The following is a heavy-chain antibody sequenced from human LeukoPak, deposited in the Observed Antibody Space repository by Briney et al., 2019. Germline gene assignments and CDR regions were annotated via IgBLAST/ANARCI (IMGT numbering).Heavy chain of an antibody. D-gene: IGHD1-1*01. CDR1: GYTFTSYG. CDR3: ARGTEGGIDYYYMDV. V-gene: IGHV1-18*01. CDR2: ISGSNGYT. J-gene: IGHJ6*03. Sequence: ASVKVSCKTSGYTFTSYGINWVRQAPGQGLEWMGWISGSNGYTKYAQKIQGRVTLTTDEPTRTAYMELRSLRSDDTAAYYCARGTEGGIDYYYMDVWGKGTTVTVSS.